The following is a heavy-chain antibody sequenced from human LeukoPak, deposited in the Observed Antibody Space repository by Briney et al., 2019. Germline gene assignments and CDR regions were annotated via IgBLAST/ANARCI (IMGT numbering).Heavy chain of an antibody. CDR2: INPNSGGT. J-gene: IGHJ4*02. V-gene: IGHV1-2*06. CDR3: ARRHSSSWSFDY. CDR1: GYTFTGYY. Sequence: ASVKVSCKASGYTFTGYYMHWGRQAPGQGLEWMGRINPNSGGTNYAQKFQGRVTMTRDTSISTAYMELSRLRSDGTAVYYCARRHSSSWSFDYWGQGTLVTVSS. D-gene: IGHD6-13*01.